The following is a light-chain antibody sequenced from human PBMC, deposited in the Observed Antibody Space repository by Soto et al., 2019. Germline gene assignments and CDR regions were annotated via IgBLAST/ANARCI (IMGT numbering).Light chain of an antibody. CDR1: SSDVGGYTY. V-gene: IGLV2-11*01. CDR2: DVD. Sequence: QSVLTQPRSVSGSPGQSVTISCTGTSSDVGGYTYVSWYQHHPGKAPKLMIFDVDNRPSGVPDRFSGSKSGNTASLTISGLQAADEAVYSCCSYAGRSTVVFGGGTKLTVL. CDR3: CSYAGRSTVV. J-gene: IGLJ3*02.